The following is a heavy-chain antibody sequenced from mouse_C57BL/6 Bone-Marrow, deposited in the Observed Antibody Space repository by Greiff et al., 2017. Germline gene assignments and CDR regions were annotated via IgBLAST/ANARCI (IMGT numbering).Heavy chain of an antibody. CDR1: GFSLTSYG. J-gene: IGHJ4*01. CDR2: IWSGGST. V-gene: IGHV2-2*01. CDR3: ASPSTMVTTEAMDY. Sequence: VQLVESGPGLVQPSQSLSITCTVSGFSLTSYGVHWVRQSPGKGLEWLGVIWSGGSTDYNAAFISRLSISKDNSKSQVFFKMNSLQADDTAIYYCASPSTMVTTEAMDYWGQGTSVTVSS. D-gene: IGHD2-2*01.